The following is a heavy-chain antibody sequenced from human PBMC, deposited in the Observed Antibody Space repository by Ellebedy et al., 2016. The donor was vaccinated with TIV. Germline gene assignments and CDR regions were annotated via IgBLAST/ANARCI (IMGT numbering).Heavy chain of an antibody. CDR1: GFTFSSYR. CDR3: ARDRTASIPLYYYYGMDV. Sequence: GESLKISCAASGFTFSSYRMNWVRQAPGQGLEWVSIIYSGVSGRSTYYADSVKGRFTISRDNSKNTLYLQMNSLRAEDTAVYYCARDRTASIPLYYYYGMDVWGQGTTVTVSS. D-gene: IGHD2-21*01. J-gene: IGHJ6*02. V-gene: IGHV3-66*01. CDR2: IYSGVSGRST.